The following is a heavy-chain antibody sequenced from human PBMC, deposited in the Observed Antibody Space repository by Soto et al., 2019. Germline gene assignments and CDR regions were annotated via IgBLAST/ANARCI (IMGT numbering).Heavy chain of an antibody. CDR3: ASGRFGECLDY. V-gene: IGHV1-46*01. D-gene: IGHD3-10*01. CDR1: GYTFTSYY. CDR2: INPRGGST. J-gene: IGHJ4*02. Sequence: GASVKVSCKASGYTFTSYYMHWVRQAPGQGLQWMGMINPRGGSTIYSQKFQGRVTMTRDTSTSTVYMELSSLRSDDTAVYYCASGRFGECLDYWGQGTLVTVSS.